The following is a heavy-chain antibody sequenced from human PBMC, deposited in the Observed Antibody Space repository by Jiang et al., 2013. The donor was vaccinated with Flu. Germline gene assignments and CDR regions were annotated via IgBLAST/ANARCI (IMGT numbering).Heavy chain of an antibody. J-gene: IGHJ4*02. Sequence: GFTGRFVFSLDTSVSTAYLQISSLKAEDTAVYYCARERSSSWYYFDYWGQGTLVTVSS. CDR3: ARERSSSWYYFDY. V-gene: IGHV7-4-1*02. D-gene: IGHD6-13*01.